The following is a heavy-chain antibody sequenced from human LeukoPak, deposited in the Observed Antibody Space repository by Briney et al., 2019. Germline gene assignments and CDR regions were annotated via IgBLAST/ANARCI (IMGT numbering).Heavy chain of an antibody. V-gene: IGHV4-61*01. J-gene: IGHJ4*02. Sequence: PSETLSLTCTVSGGSVSSGSHYWSWIRQPPGKGLEWIAYIYYTGSTNYNPPLKGRVTISVDTSKNQFSLKLRSVTAADTAVYYCARGRYYGSGSYRDWGQGTLVTVSS. CDR3: ARGRYYGSGSYRD. CDR1: GGSVSSGSHY. D-gene: IGHD3-10*01. CDR2: IYYTGST.